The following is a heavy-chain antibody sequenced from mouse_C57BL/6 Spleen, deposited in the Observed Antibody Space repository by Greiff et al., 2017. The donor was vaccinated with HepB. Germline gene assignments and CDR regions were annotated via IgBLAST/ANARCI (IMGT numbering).Heavy chain of an antibody. CDR3: ARHETIYYGIWAMDY. J-gene: IGHJ4*01. D-gene: IGHD2-1*01. V-gene: IGHV1-62-2*01. CDR2: FYPGSGSI. CDR1: GYTFTEYT. Sequence: VVKPGASVKLSCKASGYTFTEYTIHWVKQRSGQGLEWIGWFYPGSGSIKYNEKFKDKATLTADKSSSTVYMELSRLTSEDSAVYFCARHETIYYGIWAMDYWGQGTSVTVSS.